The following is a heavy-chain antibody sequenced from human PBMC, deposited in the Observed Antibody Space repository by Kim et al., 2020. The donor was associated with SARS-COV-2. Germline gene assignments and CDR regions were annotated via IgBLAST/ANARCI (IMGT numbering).Heavy chain of an antibody. D-gene: IGHD6-13*01. Sequence: SVKGRFTISRDNSKNTLYLQMNSLRAEDTAVYYCAKDSGYSSSWYRYFDYWGQGTLVTVSS. J-gene: IGHJ4*02. CDR3: AKDSGYSSSWYRYFDY. V-gene: IGHV3-23*01.